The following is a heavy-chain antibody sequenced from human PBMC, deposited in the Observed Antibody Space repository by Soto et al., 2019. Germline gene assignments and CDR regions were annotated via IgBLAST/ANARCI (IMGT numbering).Heavy chain of an antibody. D-gene: IGHD6-13*01. Sequence: QVQLVESGGGVVQPGRSLRLSCAASGFTFSSYGMQWVRQAPGKGLEWVAVIWYDGSNKYYADSVKGRFTISRDNSKNTLYLQMNSLRAEDTAVYYCARVMAPAAISIWRPQYYYYGMDVWGQGTTVTVSS. CDR3: ARVMAPAAISIWRPQYYYYGMDV. CDR1: GFTFSSYG. CDR2: IWYDGSNK. J-gene: IGHJ6*02. V-gene: IGHV3-33*01.